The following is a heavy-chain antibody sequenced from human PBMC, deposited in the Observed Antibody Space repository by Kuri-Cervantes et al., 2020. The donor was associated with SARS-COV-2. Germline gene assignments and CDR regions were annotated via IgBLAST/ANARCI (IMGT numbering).Heavy chain of an antibody. CDR1: GFTFSGYW. J-gene: IGHJ4*02. CDR2: LKQDGSEK. CDR3: ASGGTGIAAAGTAPLNS. D-gene: IGHD6-13*01. V-gene: IGHV3-7*01. Sequence: GGSLKISFQASGFTFSGYWMSWVRQAPGKGLEWVANLKQDGSEKYYVDSVKDRFTIYSDNAKNSLYLQMNSLRAEDTAVYYFASGGTGIAAAGTAPLNSWGQGTLVTVSS.